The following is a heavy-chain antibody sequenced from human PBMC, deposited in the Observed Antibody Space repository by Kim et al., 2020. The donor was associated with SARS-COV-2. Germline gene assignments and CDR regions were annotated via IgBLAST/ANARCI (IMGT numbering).Heavy chain of an antibody. CDR3: AGGDYWSGYITGGGMDV. Sequence: GGSLRLSCAASGFTFTSFAMHWVRQAPGKGLEWVAVIWYDGSKKYYADSVKGRFTISRDNSENTLYLQMNSLRAEDTAVYYFAGGDYWSGYITGGGMDVWGQGATLTVSS. CDR2: IWYDGSKK. J-gene: IGHJ6*02. D-gene: IGHD3-3*01. CDR1: GFTFTSFA. V-gene: IGHV3-33*01.